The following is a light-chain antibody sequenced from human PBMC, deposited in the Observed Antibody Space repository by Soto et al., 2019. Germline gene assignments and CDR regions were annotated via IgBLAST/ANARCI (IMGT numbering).Light chain of an antibody. J-gene: IGKJ1*01. CDR2: HAY. V-gene: IGKV1-5*01. CDR1: ESISSW. CDR3: QQYNSYRT. Sequence: DIQMTQSPSTLSASVGDRVTITCRASESISSWLAWYQQKPGKAPKLLIYHAYSLESGVPSRFSGSGSGTEFTLTISGLQPDDSATYYCQQYNSYRTFGQGTKVDIK.